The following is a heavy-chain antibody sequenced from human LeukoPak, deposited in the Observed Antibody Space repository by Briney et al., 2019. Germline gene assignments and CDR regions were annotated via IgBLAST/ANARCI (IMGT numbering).Heavy chain of an antibody. CDR1: GYSISSGYY. CDR2: IYYTGSS. D-gene: IGHD3-3*01. V-gene: IGHV4-38-2*02. J-gene: IGHJ4*02. CDR3: ASGNYDFWSGYYNQYYFDY. Sequence: SETLSLTCTVSGYSISSGYYWGWIRPPPGKGLEWMGSIYYTGSSHYNPSLKSRVTISVDTSKNQFSLKLSSVTAADTAVYYCASGNYDFWSGYYNQYYFDYWGQGTLVTVSS.